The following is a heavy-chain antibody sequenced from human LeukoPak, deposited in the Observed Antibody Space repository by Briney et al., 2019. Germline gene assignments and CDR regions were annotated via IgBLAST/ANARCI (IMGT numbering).Heavy chain of an antibody. CDR2: INSDGSST. Sequence: GGSLRLSCAASGFTFSSYWMHWVRQAPGKGLVWVSRINSDGSSTSYADSVKGRFTISRDNAKNTLYLQMNSLRAEVTAVYYCARDLSLTTTMVRGVIVYYYYGMDVWGKGTTVTVSS. CDR1: GFTFSSYW. CDR3: ARDLSLTTTMVRGVIVYYYYGMDV. V-gene: IGHV3-74*01. J-gene: IGHJ6*04. D-gene: IGHD3-10*01.